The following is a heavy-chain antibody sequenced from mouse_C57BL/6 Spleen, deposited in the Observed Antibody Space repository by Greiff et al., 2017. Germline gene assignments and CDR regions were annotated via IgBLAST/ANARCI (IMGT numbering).Heavy chain of an antibody. CDR2: INPNNGGT. Sequence: EVHLVESGPELVKPGASVKISCKASGYTFTDYYMNWVKQSHGKSLEWIGDINPNNGGTSYNQKFKGKATLTVDKSSSTAYMELRSLTSEDSAVYYCARHYYGFAYWGQGTLVTVSA. J-gene: IGHJ3*01. D-gene: IGHD1-1*01. CDR1: GYTFTDYY. CDR3: ARHYYGFAY. V-gene: IGHV1-26*01.